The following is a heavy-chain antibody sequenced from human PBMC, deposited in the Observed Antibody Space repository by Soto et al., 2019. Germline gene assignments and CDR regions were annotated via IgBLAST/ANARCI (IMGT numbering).Heavy chain of an antibody. CDR3: VTGSSGTRGEDF. CDR1: CINLINHA. CDR2: VSETGTVT. Sequence: TGGSLRLSCVSSCINLINHAMTWVRQAPGKGLEWVSTVSETGTVTYYADSVKGRFTISRDNSRNTLYLQLNNLRAEDTAVYYCVTGSSGTRGEDFWGPGALVTVSS. D-gene: IGHD3-16*01. V-gene: IGHV3-23*01. J-gene: IGHJ4*02.